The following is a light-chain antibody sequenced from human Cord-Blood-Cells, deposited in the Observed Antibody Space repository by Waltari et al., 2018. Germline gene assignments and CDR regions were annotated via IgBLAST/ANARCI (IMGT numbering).Light chain of an antibody. CDR3: QQYYSTPLT. CDR1: QSVLYSSNNKNY. CDR2: WAS. J-gene: IGKJ4*01. Sequence: DIVMTQSPDSLAVSLGERATINCKSSQSVLYSSNNKNYLAWYQQKPGQHPKLLIYWASTGESGVPDRFSGSGSGTDFTLTISSLQAEDVAVYYCQQYYSTPLTFGGGTKVEIK. V-gene: IGKV4-1*01.